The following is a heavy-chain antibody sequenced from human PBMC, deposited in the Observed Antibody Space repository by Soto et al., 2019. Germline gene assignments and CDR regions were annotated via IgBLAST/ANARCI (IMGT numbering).Heavy chain of an antibody. CDR1: GGSITSSY. CDR3: ARGEDAFFYYGLDV. J-gene: IGHJ6*04. V-gene: IGHV4-59*01. Sequence: SETLSLTCTVSGGSITSSYWSWIRRPPGKGLEWIAYIYDTGISGYTPSTSYNPSLKSRVTMSVDTSKSQFSLKLTSVTAADTAVYYCARGEDAFFYYGLDVGGEGITVTVSS. CDR2: IYDTGISGYTPST.